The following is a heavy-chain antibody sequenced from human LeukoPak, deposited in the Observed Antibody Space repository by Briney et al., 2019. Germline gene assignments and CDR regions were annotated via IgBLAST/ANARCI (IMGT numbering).Heavy chain of an antibody. CDR3: AKDWTTVVTPKGYYFDS. J-gene: IGHJ4*02. Sequence: GGSLRLSCAASGFSFNNYAMSWARQAPGKGLEWVSAISTTGGSTYYADSVKGRFTISRDNSKNTLSLQMDSLRVEDTAVYYCAKDWTTVVTPKGYYFDSWGQGTLVTVSS. CDR2: ISTTGGST. V-gene: IGHV3-23*01. CDR1: GFSFNNYA. D-gene: IGHD4-23*01.